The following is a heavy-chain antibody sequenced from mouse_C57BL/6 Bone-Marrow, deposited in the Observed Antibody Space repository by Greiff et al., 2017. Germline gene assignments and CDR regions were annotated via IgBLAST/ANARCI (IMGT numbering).Heavy chain of an antibody. D-gene: IGHD4-1*01. J-gene: IGHJ1*03. CDR2: ISSGSSTT. CDR3: ARKRDWDDDWYVDV. Sequence: EVMLVESGGGLVKPGGSLKLSCAASGFTFSDYGMHWVRQAPGKGLEWVAYISSGSSTTYYADTVKGRFTITRDNAKNTLFLQMTSLRSEDTAMYYCARKRDWDDDWYVDVWGRGTTVTVSA. V-gene: IGHV5-17*01. CDR1: GFTFSDYG.